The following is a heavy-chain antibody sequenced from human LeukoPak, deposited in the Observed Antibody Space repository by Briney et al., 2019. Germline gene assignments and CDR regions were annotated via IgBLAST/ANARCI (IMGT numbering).Heavy chain of an antibody. CDR3: ARAGIWAFDY. CDR1: GGSFSGYY. V-gene: IGHV4-34*01. CDR2: INHSGST. Sequence: SETLSLTCAVYGGSFSGYYRSWIRQPPGKGLEWIGEINHSGSTNYNPSLKSRVTISVDTSKNQFSLKLSSVTAADTAVYYCARAGIWAFDYWGQGTLVTVSS. J-gene: IGHJ4*02. D-gene: IGHD6-19*01.